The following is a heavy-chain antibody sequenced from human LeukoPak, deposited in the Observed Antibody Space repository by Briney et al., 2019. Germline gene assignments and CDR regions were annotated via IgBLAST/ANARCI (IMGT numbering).Heavy chain of an antibody. CDR2: IYYSGST. Sequence: SSETLSLTCTVSGGSIRSYYWSWIRQPPGKGLEWIGYIYYSGSTNYNPSLKSRVTISVDTSKNQFSLKLSSVTAADTAVYYCARHARGYCSSTSCYTGMGGFYYYGMDVWGQGTTVTVSS. CDR1: GGSIRSYY. CDR3: ARHARGYCSSTSCYTGMGGFYYYGMDV. J-gene: IGHJ6*02. D-gene: IGHD2-2*02. V-gene: IGHV4-59*08.